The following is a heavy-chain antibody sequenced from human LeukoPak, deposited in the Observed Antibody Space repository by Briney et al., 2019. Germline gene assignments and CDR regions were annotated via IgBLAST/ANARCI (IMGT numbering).Heavy chain of an antibody. CDR2: ISTYNDNT. D-gene: IGHD6-6*01. CDR1: GYTFTSYE. V-gene: IGHV1-18*01. Sequence: ASVNVSCKASGYTFTSYEISWVRQAPGQGLEGMGWISTYNDNTHYAQQLQGRVTMTTDTSTSTVYMALKTLSSDDTAVYYWPRIQSRIIAARPGNPSFDYWGRGTLVTVSS. J-gene: IGHJ4*02. CDR3: PRIQSRIIAARPGNPSFDY.